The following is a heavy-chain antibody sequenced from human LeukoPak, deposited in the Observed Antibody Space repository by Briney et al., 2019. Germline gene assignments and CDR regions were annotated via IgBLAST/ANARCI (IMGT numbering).Heavy chain of an antibody. CDR2: ISSSSSTI. V-gene: IGHV3-48*02. D-gene: IGHD5-18*01. J-gene: IGHJ4*02. Sequence: GGSLSLACAASGFTFSSYSMNWVRQAPGKGLEWVSYISSSSSTIYYADSVKGRFTISRDNAKNSLYLQMNSLRDEDTAVYYCASMDSYGFDYWGQGTLVTVSS. CDR3: ASMDSYGFDY. CDR1: GFTFSSYS.